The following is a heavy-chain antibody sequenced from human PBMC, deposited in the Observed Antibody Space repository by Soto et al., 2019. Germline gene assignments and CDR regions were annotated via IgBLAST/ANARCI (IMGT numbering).Heavy chain of an antibody. J-gene: IGHJ6*02. D-gene: IGHD1-26*01. CDR1: GFTFSSYG. CDR3: ARGGAGQLHYIIYYYYGMDV. V-gene: IGHV3-33*01. CDR2: IWYDGSNK. Sequence: ESGGGVVQPGRSLRLSCAASGFTFSSYGMHWVRQAPGKGLEWVAVIWYDGSNKYYADSVKGRFTISRDNSKNTLYLQMNSLRAEDTAVYYCARGGAGQLHYIIYYYYGMDVWGQGTTVTVSS.